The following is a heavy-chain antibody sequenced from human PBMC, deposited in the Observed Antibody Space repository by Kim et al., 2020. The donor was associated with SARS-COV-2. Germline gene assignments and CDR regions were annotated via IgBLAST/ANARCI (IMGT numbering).Heavy chain of an antibody. Sequence: SVKVSCKASGGTFSSYAISWVRQAPGQGLEWMGGIIPIFGTANYAQKFQGRVTITADESTSTAYMELSSLRSEDTAVYYCARAREYCGGDCSFFDYWGQGTLVTVSS. J-gene: IGHJ4*02. V-gene: IGHV1-69*13. CDR2: IIPIFGTA. CDR1: GGTFSSYA. D-gene: IGHD2-21*02. CDR3: ARAREYCGGDCSFFDY.